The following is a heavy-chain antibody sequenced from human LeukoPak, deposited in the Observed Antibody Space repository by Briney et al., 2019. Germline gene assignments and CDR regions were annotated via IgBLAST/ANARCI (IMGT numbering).Heavy chain of an antibody. CDR2: IYHSGST. J-gene: IGHJ3*02. CDR1: GGSISSSSYY. CDR3: AGTRRYYDSSGYPKDDAFDI. Sequence: PSETLSLTCTVSGGSISSSSYYWGWIRQPPGKGLEWIGSIYHSGSTNYNPSLKSRVTISVDTSKNQFSLKLSSVTAADTAVYYCAGTRRYYDSSGYPKDDAFDIWGQGTMVTVSS. V-gene: IGHV4-39*07. D-gene: IGHD3-22*01.